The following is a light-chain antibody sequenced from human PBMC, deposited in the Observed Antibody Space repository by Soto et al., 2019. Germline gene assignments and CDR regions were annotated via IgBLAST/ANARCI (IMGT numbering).Light chain of an antibody. J-gene: IGKJ2*01. Sequence: DIQMTQSPSSLSASVGDRVTITCQASQDISNYLNWYQQKPGKAPKLRIYDASNLETGVPSRFSGSGSGTDFTFTISSLQPDDIATYYCQPYDNLPPYTFGQGTKLEIK. CDR2: DAS. CDR1: QDISNY. V-gene: IGKV1-33*01. CDR3: QPYDNLPPYT.